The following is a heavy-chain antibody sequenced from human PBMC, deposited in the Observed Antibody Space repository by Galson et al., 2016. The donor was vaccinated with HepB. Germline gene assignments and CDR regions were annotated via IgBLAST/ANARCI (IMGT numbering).Heavy chain of an antibody. J-gene: IGHJ4*01. CDR1: GASITGGPNS. CDR2: IYDSEST. CDR3: AKAPRLTRYFEF. Sequence: TLSLTCAVSGASITGGPNSWSWIRQAPGKGLEWIGNIYDSESTYYSPSLRGRVTISVDRSKTRFSLNLSSVTAADTAVYFCAKAPRLTRYFEFWGHGILVTVSS. D-gene: IGHD5-12*01. V-gene: IGHV4-30-2*01.